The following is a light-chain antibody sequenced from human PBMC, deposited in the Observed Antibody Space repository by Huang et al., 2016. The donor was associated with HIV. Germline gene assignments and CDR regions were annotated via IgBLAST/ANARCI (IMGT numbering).Light chain of an antibody. V-gene: IGKV1-39*01. CDR1: QSIDWF. CDR3: QQSYSAPFT. J-gene: IGKJ3*01. Sequence: DIQMTQSPSSLSASVGDRVTITCRASQSIDWFLNWYRQKPGKAPKLLISAASSLQSGVPSRFSGSGSGTVFTLTISSLQPEDFATYFCQQSYSAPFTVGPGTRVDI. CDR2: AAS.